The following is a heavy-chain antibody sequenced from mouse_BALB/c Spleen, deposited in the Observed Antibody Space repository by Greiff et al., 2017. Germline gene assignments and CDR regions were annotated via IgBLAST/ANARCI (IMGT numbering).Heavy chain of an antibody. CDR2: IWSGGGT. V-gene: IGHV2-2*02. CDR1: GFSFTRYG. Sequence: VKVVESGPGLVPPSQSLSITCTVSGFSFTRYGVHWVRQSPGKCLEWLGVIWSGGGTDYNAAFISRLSISKDNSKSQVFFKMNSLQANDTAIYYCARIRHYYGYYFDYWGQGTTLTVSS. CDR3: ARIRHYYGYYFDY. D-gene: IGHD1-2*01. J-gene: IGHJ2*01.